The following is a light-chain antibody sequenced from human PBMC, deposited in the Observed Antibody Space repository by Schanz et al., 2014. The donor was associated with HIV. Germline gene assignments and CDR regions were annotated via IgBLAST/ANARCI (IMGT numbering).Light chain of an antibody. J-gene: IGKJ1*01. CDR3: QQYGSPPRT. CDR2: DAS. V-gene: IGKV3-20*01. CDR1: QSVSTY. Sequence: EIVMTQSPVTLSVSPGERATLSCRASQSVSTYLAWYQHRPGQAPRLLIYDASNRATGIPARFSGSGSGTDFTLTINRLEPEDFAVFYCQQYGSPPRTFGQGTKVEI.